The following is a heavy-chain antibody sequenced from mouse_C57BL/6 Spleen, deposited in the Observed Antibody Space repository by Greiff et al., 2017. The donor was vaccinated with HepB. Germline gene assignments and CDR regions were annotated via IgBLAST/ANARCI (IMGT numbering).Heavy chain of an antibody. CDR3: TVGYYLGWFAY. J-gene: IGHJ3*01. Sequence: DVKLVESGGGLVQPGGSMKLSCVASGFTFSNYWMNWVRQSPEKGLEWVAQIRLKSDNYATHYAESVKGRFTISRDDSKSSVYLQMNNLRAEDTGIYYCTVGYYLGWFAYWGQGTLVTVSA. D-gene: IGHD2-3*01. V-gene: IGHV6-3*01. CDR1: GFTFSNYW. CDR2: IRLKSDNYAT.